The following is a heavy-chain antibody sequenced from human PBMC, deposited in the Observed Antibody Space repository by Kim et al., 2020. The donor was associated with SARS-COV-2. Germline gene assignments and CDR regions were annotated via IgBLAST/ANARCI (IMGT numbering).Heavy chain of an antibody. D-gene: IGHD1-26*01. CDR1: GFTFSTSW. V-gene: IGHV3-74*01. CDR2: INTDGSRT. Sequence: GGSLRLSCAASGFTFSTSWMHWVRQAPGRGLVWVSRINTDGSRTDYADSVKGRFTISRDNAKNTLYLQMNSLRAEDTAVYYCMGSGSYSGWGQGTLVTVSS. J-gene: IGHJ4*02. CDR3: MGSGSYSG.